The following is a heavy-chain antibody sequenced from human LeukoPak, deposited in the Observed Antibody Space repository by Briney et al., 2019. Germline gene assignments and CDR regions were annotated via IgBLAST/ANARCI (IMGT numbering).Heavy chain of an antibody. D-gene: IGHD1-26*01. V-gene: IGHV3-23*01. Sequence: GGSLRLSCAASGFTFSSYAMSWVRQAPGKGLEWVSAISGSGGSTYYADSVKGRFTISRDNSKNTLYLQMNSLRAEDTAVYYCAKLVGATFYYSGMDVWGQGTTVTVSS. J-gene: IGHJ6*02. CDR1: GFTFSSYA. CDR2: ISGSGGST. CDR3: AKLVGATFYYSGMDV.